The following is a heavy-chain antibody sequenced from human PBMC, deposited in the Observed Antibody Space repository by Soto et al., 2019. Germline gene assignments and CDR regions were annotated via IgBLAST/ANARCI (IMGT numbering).Heavy chain of an antibody. Sequence: SETLSLTCPVSGGSISSYYWSWIRQPPGKGLEWIGYIYYSGSTNYNPSLKSRVTISVDTSKNQFSLKLSSVTAADTAVYYCASDRPGIAVPWGQGTLVTVSS. CDR1: GGSISSYY. D-gene: IGHD6-19*01. CDR2: IYYSGST. V-gene: IGHV4-59*01. CDR3: ASDRPGIAVP. J-gene: IGHJ5*02.